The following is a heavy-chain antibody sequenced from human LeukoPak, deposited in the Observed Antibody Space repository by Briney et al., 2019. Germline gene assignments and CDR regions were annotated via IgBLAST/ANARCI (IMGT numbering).Heavy chain of an antibody. CDR1: GGTFSSYA. V-gene: IGHV1-69*04. CDR2: IIPILGIA. CDR3: ARVGCSGGSCYQTDY. Sequence: SVKVSCKASGGTFSSYAISWVRQAPGQGLEWMGRIIPILGIANYAQKFQGRVTITADKSTSTAYMELSSPSSEDTAVYYCARVGCSGGSCYQTDYWGQGTLVTVSS. J-gene: IGHJ4*02. D-gene: IGHD2-15*01.